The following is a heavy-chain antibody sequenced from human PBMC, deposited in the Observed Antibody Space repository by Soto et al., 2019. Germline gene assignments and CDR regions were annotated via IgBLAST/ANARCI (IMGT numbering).Heavy chain of an antibody. Sequence: ASVKVSCKASGYTFTSYGISWVRQAPGQGLEWMGWISAYNGNTNYAQKLQGRVTMTTDTSTSTAYMELRSLRSDDTAVYYCAMKSYCGGDCYPDYWGQGTLVTVSS. D-gene: IGHD2-21*02. CDR3: AMKSYCGGDCYPDY. V-gene: IGHV1-18*01. CDR2: ISAYNGNT. J-gene: IGHJ4*02. CDR1: GYTFTSYG.